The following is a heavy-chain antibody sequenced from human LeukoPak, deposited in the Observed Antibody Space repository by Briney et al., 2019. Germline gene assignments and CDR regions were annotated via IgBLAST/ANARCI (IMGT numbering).Heavy chain of an antibody. CDR2: IYPRDSDI. CDR1: GYSFTSYW. D-gene: IGHD6-6*01. Sequence: HGESLQISCKSSGYSFTSYWNGWVRQMPEKGLEWMGIIYPRDSDIRYSPSFQGQVTISGDKSISTAYLQWSSLKASDTAMYYCARRQLDGEAFDIWGQGTMVTVSS. CDR3: ARRQLDGEAFDI. J-gene: IGHJ3*02. V-gene: IGHV5-51*01.